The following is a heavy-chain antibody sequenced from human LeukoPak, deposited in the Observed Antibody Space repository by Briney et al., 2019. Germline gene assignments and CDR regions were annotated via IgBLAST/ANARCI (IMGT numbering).Heavy chain of an antibody. CDR2: IWYDGSNK. CDR3: AREGLAVAAYFDY. D-gene: IGHD6-19*01. Sequence: AGGSLRLSCAASGFTFSSYGMHWVRQAPGKGLEWVAVIWYDGSNKYYADSVKGRFTISSDNSKNTLYLQMNSLRVEDTAVYYCAREGLAVAAYFDYWGQGTLVTVSS. J-gene: IGHJ4*02. CDR1: GFTFSSYG. V-gene: IGHV3-33*01.